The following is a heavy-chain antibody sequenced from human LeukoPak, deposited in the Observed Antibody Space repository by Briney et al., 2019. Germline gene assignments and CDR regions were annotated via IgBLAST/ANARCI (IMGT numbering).Heavy chain of an antibody. D-gene: IGHD6-13*01. CDR1: EFTFCSYA. CDR2: ISGSGGST. J-gene: IGHJ5*02. V-gene: IGHV3-23*01. Sequence: GGSLRLSCAPSEFTFCSYAMSWVRHAPGKGVEWVSAISGSGGSTYYADSVKGRFTISRDNSKNTLYLQMNSLRDEDTAVYYCAKGAYSSSWYGSWFDAWGQGTLVTVSS. CDR3: AKGAYSSSWYGSWFDA.